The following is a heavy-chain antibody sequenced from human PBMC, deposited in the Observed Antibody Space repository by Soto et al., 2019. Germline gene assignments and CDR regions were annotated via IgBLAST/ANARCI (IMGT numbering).Heavy chain of an antibody. CDR1: GFSLSTSGVG. CDR2: IYWDGDK. CDR3: ARQYGATAIDY. Sequence: QITLKESGPTLVKPTQTLTLTCTFSGFSLSTSGVGVGWIRQPPGKALEWLALIYWDGDKRYSPSLKSRLTITKDTSKNQVVLTMTNMDPVDTATYYCARQYGATAIDYWGQGTLVTVSS. J-gene: IGHJ4*02. V-gene: IGHV2-5*02. D-gene: IGHD4-17*01.